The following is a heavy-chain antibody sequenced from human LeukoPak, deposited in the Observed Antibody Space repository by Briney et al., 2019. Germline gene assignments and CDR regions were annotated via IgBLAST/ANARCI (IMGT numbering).Heavy chain of an antibody. V-gene: IGHV3-23*01. Sequence: GGSLRLSCAASGFTFSSYAMSWVRQAPGKGLEWVSAISGSGGSTYYADSVKGRFTISRDNSKNTLYLQMNSPRAEDTAVYYCAKDVSPLWFGELTYYYYGMDVWGQGTTVTVSS. J-gene: IGHJ6*02. CDR1: GFTFSSYA. CDR2: ISGSGGST. CDR3: AKDVSPLWFGELTYYYYGMDV. D-gene: IGHD3-10*01.